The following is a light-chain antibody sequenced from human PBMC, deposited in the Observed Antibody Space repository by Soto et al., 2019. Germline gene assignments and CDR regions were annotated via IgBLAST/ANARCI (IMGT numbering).Light chain of an antibody. J-gene: IGKJ1*01. Sequence: EIVLTQSPGTLSVSPGERATLSCRSSQTISSQYLAWYQQKHGQAPSLLIYGTSSRATGTPDRFSGSGSGTDFTLTISRLEPEYSAIYYCQQYGSCTFGQGTKVEIK. CDR1: QTISSQY. CDR2: GTS. CDR3: QQYGSCT. V-gene: IGKV3-20*01.